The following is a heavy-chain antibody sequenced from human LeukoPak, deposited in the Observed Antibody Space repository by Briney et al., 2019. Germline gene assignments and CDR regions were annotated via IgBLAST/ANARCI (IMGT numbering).Heavy chain of an antibody. J-gene: IGHJ4*02. CDR3: ARGLGFSYGVGFDY. CDR1: GFTFDDYA. D-gene: IGHD5-18*01. V-gene: IGHV3-43*02. Sequence: GGSLRLSCAASGFTFDDYAMHWVRQSPGKGLEWVSLVSGDGGRTYYADSVKGRFTISRDNRRNSPYLQMNSLRTEDSALYYCARGLGFSYGVGFDYWGQGSLVTVSS. CDR2: VSGDGGRT.